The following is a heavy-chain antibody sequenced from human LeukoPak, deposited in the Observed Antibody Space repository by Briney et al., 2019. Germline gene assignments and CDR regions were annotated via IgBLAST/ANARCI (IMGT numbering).Heavy chain of an antibody. D-gene: IGHD3-22*01. CDR3: ARSTMIVEYHFDY. CDR1: GGSISSSSDY. V-gene: IGHV4-39*01. Sequence: PSETLSLTCTVSGGSISSSSDYWAWIRQPPGKGPEWIGSIFYGGTTYYNSSLKSRVTISVDTSKNLFSLKLSSVTAADTSVYYCARSTMIVEYHFDYWGQGTLVTVSS. J-gene: IGHJ4*02. CDR2: IFYGGTT.